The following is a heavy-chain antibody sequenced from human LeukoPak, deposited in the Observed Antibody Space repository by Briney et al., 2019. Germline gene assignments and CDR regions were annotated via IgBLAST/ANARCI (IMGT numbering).Heavy chain of an antibody. CDR3: ARDPPYSSSWSYYMDV. D-gene: IGHD6-13*01. Sequence: SETLSLTCTVSGGSISSYYWSWIRQPAGKGLEWIGRIYTSGSTNYNPSLKSRVTMSVDTSKNQLSLKLSSVTAADTAVYYCARDPPYSSSWSYYMDVWGKGTTVTVSS. CDR2: IYTSGST. CDR1: GGSISSYY. J-gene: IGHJ6*03. V-gene: IGHV4-4*07.